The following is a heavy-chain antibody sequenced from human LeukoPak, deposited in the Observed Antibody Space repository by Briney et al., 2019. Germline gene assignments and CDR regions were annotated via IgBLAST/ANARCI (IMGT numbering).Heavy chain of an antibody. Sequence: PGGSLRLSCAASGFTFSSYGMHWVRQAPGKGLEWVAVIWYDGSNKYYADSAKGRFTISRDNSKNTLYLQMNSLRAEDTAVYYCARDKSGSYKAFDIWGQGTMVTVSS. CDR1: GFTFSSYG. J-gene: IGHJ3*02. CDR3: ARDKSGSYKAFDI. CDR2: IWYDGSNK. D-gene: IGHD1-26*01. V-gene: IGHV3-33*01.